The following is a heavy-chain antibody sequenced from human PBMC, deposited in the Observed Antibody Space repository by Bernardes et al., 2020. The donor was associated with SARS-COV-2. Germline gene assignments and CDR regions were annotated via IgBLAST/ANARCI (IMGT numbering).Heavy chain of an antibody. CDR3: ARDINGDNYSPLYGMDV. V-gene: IGHV3-33*01. J-gene: IGHJ6*02. D-gene: IGHD1-20*01. Sequence: GSTLQLCCASSGFTYNTYGVHWVRQAPGMGLEWVAIMWSDGTNKHYADSVKGRFTISRDKFKNTLFLQMNSLGVEDTAVYYCARDINGDNYSPLYGMDVWGQGTTVTVSS. CDR1: GFTYNTYG. CDR2: MWSDGTNK.